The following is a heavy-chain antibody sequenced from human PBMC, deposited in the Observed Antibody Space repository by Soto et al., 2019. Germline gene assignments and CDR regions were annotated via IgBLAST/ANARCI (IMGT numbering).Heavy chain of an antibody. CDR2: INHSGST. V-gene: IGHV4-34*01. Sequence: QVQLQQWGAGLLKPSETLSLTCAVYGGSFSGYYWSWIRQPPGKGLEWIGEINHSGSTNYNPSLKSRVTISVDKSKNQFSLKLSSVTAADTAVYYCARGWEVVVAASWAFDPWGQGTLVTVSS. CDR3: ARGWEVVVAASWAFDP. J-gene: IGHJ5*02. D-gene: IGHD2-15*01. CDR1: GGSFSGYY.